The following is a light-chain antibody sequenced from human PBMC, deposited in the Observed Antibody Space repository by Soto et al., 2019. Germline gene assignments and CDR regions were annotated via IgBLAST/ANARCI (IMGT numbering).Light chain of an antibody. J-gene: IGLJ1*01. V-gene: IGLV2-18*01. CDR1: STDFVSYNR. Sequence: QSVLTQPPSVSGSPLQSVTSSFTGTSTDFVSYNRVSWYQQPPGTAPKLMIYEVSKRPSGVPDRFSGSKSGNTASLTISGLQAADEADYYCSLYTSENAYVFGTGTKVTVL. CDR2: EVS. CDR3: SLYTSENAYV.